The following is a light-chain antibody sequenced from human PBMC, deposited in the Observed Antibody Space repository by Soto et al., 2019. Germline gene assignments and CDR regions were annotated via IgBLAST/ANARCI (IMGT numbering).Light chain of an antibody. Sequence: EVVLTQSPATLSLSPGXRATLSCRASQSVSSYLAWYQQKPGQAPRLLIYDASNRATGIPARFSGNGSGTDFTLTISSLEPEDFAVYYCQQRSNWPMYTFGQRTKADIK. CDR1: QSVSSY. CDR3: QQRSNWPMYT. J-gene: IGKJ2*01. CDR2: DAS. V-gene: IGKV3-11*01.